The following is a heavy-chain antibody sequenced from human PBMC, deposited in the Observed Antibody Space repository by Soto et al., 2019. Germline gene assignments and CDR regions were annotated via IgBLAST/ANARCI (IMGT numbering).Heavy chain of an antibody. CDR1: GYSFSTYW. Sequence: PGESLKISCTGSGYSFSTYWIAWVRQMPGKGLEWMGIIYPGDSDTRYSPSFQGQVTISADKSISTAYLQWSSLKASDTAMYYCARHFTGSGWYGDYWGQGTLVTVSS. CDR3: ARHFTGSGWYGDY. D-gene: IGHD6-19*01. CDR2: IYPGDSDT. V-gene: IGHV5-51*01. J-gene: IGHJ4*02.